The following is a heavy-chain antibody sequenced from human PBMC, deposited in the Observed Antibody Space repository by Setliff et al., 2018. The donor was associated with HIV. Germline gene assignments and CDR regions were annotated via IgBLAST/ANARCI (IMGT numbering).Heavy chain of an antibody. V-gene: IGHV3-7*03. Sequence: GGSLRLSCVASGFTFSHHWMSWVRQVPGKGLEWVAHIHQDGSEKFYVDSVKGRFTISRDNAKNSLYLQMNGLAAEDTAVYYCARAFGHVRGPGSATDYWGQGTLVTVSS. CDR2: IHQDGSEK. CDR3: ARAFGHVRGPGSATDY. CDR1: GFTFSHHW. D-gene: IGHD3-10*01. J-gene: IGHJ4*02.